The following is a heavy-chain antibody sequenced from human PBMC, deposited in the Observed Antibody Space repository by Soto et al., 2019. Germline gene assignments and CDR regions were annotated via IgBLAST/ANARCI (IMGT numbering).Heavy chain of an antibody. CDR1: GGTFSSYT. D-gene: IGHD3-10*01. CDR2: IIPILGIA. J-gene: IGHJ5*02. CDR3: ARDFGPREYNWFDP. V-gene: IGHV1-69*04. Sequence: SVKVSCKASGGTFSSYTISWVRQAPGQGLEWMGRIIPILGIANYAQKFQGRVTITADKSTSTAYMELSSLRSEDTAVYYCARDFGPREYNWFDPWGQGTLVTVSS.